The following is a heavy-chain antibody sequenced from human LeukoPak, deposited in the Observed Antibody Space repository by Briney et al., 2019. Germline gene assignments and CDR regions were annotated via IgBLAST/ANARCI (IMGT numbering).Heavy chain of an antibody. CDR3: ARLVPRFSPIVGEFDY. V-gene: IGHV4-34*01. CDR2: INHSGST. D-gene: IGHD3-10*01. CDR1: GGSFSGYY. J-gene: IGHJ4*02. Sequence: SETLSLTCAVYGGSFSGYYWSWIRQPPGKGLEWIGEINHSGSTNYNPSLKSRVTISVDTSKNQFSLKLSSVTAADTAVYYCARLVPRFSPIVGEFDYWGQGTLVTVSS.